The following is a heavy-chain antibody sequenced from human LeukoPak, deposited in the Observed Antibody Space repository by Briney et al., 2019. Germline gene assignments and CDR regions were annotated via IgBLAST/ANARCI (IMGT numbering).Heavy chain of an antibody. CDR1: GYTFTSYA. V-gene: IGHV7-4-1*02. J-gene: IGHJ4*02. D-gene: IGHD1-26*01. CDR3: ARDIRLVGATFDY. CDR2: INTNTGSP. Sequence: HGASVKVSCKASGYTFTSYAMNWVRQAPGQGLEWMGWINTNTGSPTYAQGFTGRFVFSLDTSVSTAYVQISSLEAEDTAVYYCARDIRLVGATFDYWGQGTLVTVSS.